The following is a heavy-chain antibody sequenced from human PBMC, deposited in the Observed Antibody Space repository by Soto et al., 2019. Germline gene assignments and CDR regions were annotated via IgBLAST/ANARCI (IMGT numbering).Heavy chain of an antibody. Sequence: ASVKVSCKGSGYAFTTYGITWVRQAPGQGLEWMAWISAHNGNTDYAQKLQGRVTVTRDTSTSTAYMELRSLRSDDTAMYYCARGRYGDYWGQGALVTVSS. V-gene: IGHV1-18*01. CDR2: ISAHNGNT. J-gene: IGHJ4*02. CDR3: ARGRYGDY. D-gene: IGHD1-1*01. CDR1: GYAFTTYG.